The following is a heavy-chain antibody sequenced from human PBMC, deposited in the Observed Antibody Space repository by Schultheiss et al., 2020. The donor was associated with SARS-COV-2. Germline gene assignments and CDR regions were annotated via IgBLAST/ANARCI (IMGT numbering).Heavy chain of an antibody. D-gene: IGHD3-10*01. J-gene: IGHJ4*02. CDR1: GFTFSSYW. V-gene: IGHV3-74*01. Sequence: GGSLRLSCAASGFTFSSYWMHWVRQAPGKGLVWVSRINSDGSSTSYADSVKGRFTISRDNAKNTLYLQMNSLRAEDTAVYYCARGVRGVINDYWGQGTLGTVSS. CDR3: ARGVRGVINDY. CDR2: INSDGSST.